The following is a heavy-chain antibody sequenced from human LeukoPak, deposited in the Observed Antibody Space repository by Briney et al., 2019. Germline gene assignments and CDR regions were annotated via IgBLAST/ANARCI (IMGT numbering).Heavy chain of an antibody. D-gene: IGHD5-24*01. J-gene: IGHJ3*02. CDR3: AKRMALPSGALDI. CDR1: GFTFSHYE. CDR2: ISGRDGGT. Sequence: PGGSLRLSCEASGFTFSHYEMNWVRQAPGKGLEWVSLISGRDGGTYYADSVKGRFTISRDNSKKTLYLQMNSLRAEDTAVYYCAKRMALPSGALDIWGQGTMVTVSS. V-gene: IGHV3-23*01.